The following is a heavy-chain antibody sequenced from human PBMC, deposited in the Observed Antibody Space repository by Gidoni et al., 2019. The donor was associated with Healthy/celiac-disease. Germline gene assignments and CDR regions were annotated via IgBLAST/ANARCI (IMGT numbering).Heavy chain of an antibody. V-gene: IGHV4-61*02. Sequence: QVQLQESGPGLVKPSQTLSVTCTVPGGSISSGSYYCSWIRHPAVKGLVWIGRIYTSGSTNYHPSIMSRVTISVDTSNNQCSLKLSSVTAADTAGYYCASSSGLDAFDIWGQGTMVTVSS. CDR3: ASSSGLDAFDI. CDR1: GGSISSGSYY. D-gene: IGHD6-6*01. CDR2: IYTSGST. J-gene: IGHJ3*02.